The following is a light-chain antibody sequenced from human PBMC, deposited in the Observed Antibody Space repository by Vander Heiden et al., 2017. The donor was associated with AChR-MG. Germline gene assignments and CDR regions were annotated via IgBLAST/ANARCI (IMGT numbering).Light chain of an antibody. CDR3: SSYTSSSTPYV. V-gene: IGLV2-14*01. Sequence: QSALTQPAPVSGSPGQSITISVTGTSSDVGGYNYVSGYQQHPGKAPKLMIYDVSNRPSGVSNRFSGSKSGNTASLTISGLQAEDEADYYCSSYTSSSTPYVFGTGTKVTVL. J-gene: IGLJ1*01. CDR2: DVS. CDR1: SSDVGGYNY.